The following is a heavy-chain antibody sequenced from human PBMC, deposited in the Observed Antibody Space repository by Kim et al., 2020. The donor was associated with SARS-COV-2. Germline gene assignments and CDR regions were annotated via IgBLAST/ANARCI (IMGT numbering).Heavy chain of an antibody. J-gene: IGHJ4*02. Sequence: GGSLRLSCAASGFTFSSYAMHWVRQAPGKGLEWVAVISYDGSNKYYADSVKGRFTISRDNSKNTLYLQVNSLRAEDTAVYYCARDHSQPATAFHGLDYWGQGTLVTVSS. V-gene: IGHV3-30-3*01. CDR2: ISYDGSNK. D-gene: IGHD2-2*01. CDR3: ARDHSQPATAFHGLDY. CDR1: GFTFSSYA.